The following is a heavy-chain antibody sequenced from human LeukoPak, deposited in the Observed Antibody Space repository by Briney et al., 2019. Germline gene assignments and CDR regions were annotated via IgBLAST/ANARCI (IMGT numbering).Heavy chain of an antibody. CDR3: ARLNWNYVDFWFDP. CDR1: GGSISSYY. Sequence: SETLSLTCTVSGGSISSYYWSWIRQPPGKGLEWFGYIYYTGSTNYNPSLTSRVTMSVDTSKNQFSLKLSSVTAADTAVYYCARLNWNYVDFWFDPWGQGTLVTVSS. J-gene: IGHJ5*02. D-gene: IGHD1-20*01. CDR2: IYYTGST. V-gene: IGHV4-59*01.